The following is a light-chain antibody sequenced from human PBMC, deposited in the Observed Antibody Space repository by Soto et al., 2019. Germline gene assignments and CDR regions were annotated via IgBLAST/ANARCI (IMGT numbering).Light chain of an antibody. Sequence: QSALTQPASLSGSPGQSITISCTGTSSDVGSYNLVSWYQQHPGKAPKLMIYEGSRRPSGISSRFSGSKSGNTASLTISGLQAEDEADYYCCSYAGSSTFYEVGTGTKVAVL. CDR2: EGS. J-gene: IGLJ1*01. CDR3: CSYAGSSTFYE. CDR1: SSDVGSYNL. V-gene: IGLV2-23*01.